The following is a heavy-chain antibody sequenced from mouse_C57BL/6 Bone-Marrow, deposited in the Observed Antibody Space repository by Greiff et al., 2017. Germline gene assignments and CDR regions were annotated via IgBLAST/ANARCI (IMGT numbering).Heavy chain of an antibody. D-gene: IGHD1-1*01. CDR1: GYSFTGYY. J-gene: IGHJ4*01. Sequence: EVQLVESGPELVKPGASVKISCKASGYSFTGYYMNWVKQSPEKSLEWIGEINPSTGGTTYNQKFKAKATLTVDKSSSTAYMQLKSLTSEDSAVYYCARGGLRSMDYWGQGTSVTVSS. V-gene: IGHV1-42*01. CDR3: ARGGLRSMDY. CDR2: INPSTGGT.